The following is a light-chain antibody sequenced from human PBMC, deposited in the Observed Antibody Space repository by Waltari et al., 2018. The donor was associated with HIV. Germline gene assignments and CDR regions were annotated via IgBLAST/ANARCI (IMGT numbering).Light chain of an antibody. Sequence: SYYLTQPVSVSVTLGQTARIPCGGDNVGGKDVQWDQHRPGHAPILVIYRNTIRPSGISDRFSGSNSGTTASLTITKVQAGDEADYSCQVWHNITVIFGGGTKLSVL. V-gene: IGLV3-9*01. CDR2: RNT. J-gene: IGLJ2*01. CDR3: QVWHNITVI. CDR1: NVGGKD.